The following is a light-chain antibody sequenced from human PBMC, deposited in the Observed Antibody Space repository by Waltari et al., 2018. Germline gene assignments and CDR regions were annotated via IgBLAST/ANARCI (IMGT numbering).Light chain of an antibody. CDR1: SGSIASHY. J-gene: IGLJ3*02. CDR2: EDN. V-gene: IGLV6-57*03. Sequence: NFMLTQPHSVSESPGKTVTISCTRSSGSIASHYVPWYQQRPGSAPPTVIYEDNQRPSGVPDRFSGSIDSSSNSASLTISGLKTEDEADYYCQSYDSSNRVFGGGTKLTVL. CDR3: QSYDSSNRV.